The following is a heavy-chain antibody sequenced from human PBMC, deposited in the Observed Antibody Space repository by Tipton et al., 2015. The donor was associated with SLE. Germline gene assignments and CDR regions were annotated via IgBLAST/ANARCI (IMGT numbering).Heavy chain of an antibody. V-gene: IGHV1-8*01. D-gene: IGHD6-13*01. Sequence: QLVQSGVEVKKPGASVKVSCKASGYAFTSYDINWVRQATGQGLEWMGGMNPNSGNTGYAQKFQSRVTMTRNTSISTAYMELSSLRSEDTAVYYCARGAMYSSSWYLGNYWGQGTLVTVSS. CDR1: GYAFTSYD. CDR2: MNPNSGNT. J-gene: IGHJ4*02. CDR3: ARGAMYSSSWYLGNY.